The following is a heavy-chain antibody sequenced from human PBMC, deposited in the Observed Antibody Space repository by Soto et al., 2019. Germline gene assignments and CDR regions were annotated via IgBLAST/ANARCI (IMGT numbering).Heavy chain of an antibody. V-gene: IGHV3-23*01. J-gene: IGHJ4*02. CDR1: GFTFSSYA. CDR3: ARRGSGSYYDY. CDR2: TSGSGGST. Sequence: PGGSLRLSCAASGFTFSSYAMRWVRQAPGKGLEWVSATSGSGGSTYYADSVKGRFTISRDNSKNTLYLQMNSLRAEDTAVYYCARRGSGSYYDYWGQGTLVTVSS. D-gene: IGHD1-26*01.